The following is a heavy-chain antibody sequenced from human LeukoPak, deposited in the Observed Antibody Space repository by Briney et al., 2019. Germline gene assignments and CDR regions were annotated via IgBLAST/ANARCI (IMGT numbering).Heavy chain of an antibody. D-gene: IGHD3-10*01. CDR2: IYHSGST. CDR3: ASKYGSGSYYNPRNHNWFDP. CDR1: GYSISSGYY. J-gene: IGHJ5*02. Sequence: KPSETLSLTCTVSGYSISSGYYWGWIRQPPGKGLEWIGSIYHSGSTYYNPSLKSRVTISVDTSKNQFSLKLSSVTAADTAVYYCASKYGSGSYYNPRNHNWFDPWGQGTLVTVSS. V-gene: IGHV4-38-2*02.